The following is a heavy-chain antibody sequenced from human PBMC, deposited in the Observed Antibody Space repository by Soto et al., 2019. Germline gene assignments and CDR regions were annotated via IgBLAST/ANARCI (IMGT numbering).Heavy chain of an antibody. J-gene: IGHJ4*02. CDR1: GFTFSRYA. Sequence: EVQLVESGGGLVQPGGSLRLSCAASGFTFSRYAMHWVRQAPGKGLEYVSPISSNGGSTYYANSVKGRFTISRDNSKNTLYFQMGSLRPEDTAVYSCARGGRGYEFDYWGQGTLVTVSS. CDR2: ISSNGGST. V-gene: IGHV3-64*01. D-gene: IGHD5-12*01. CDR3: ARGGRGYEFDY.